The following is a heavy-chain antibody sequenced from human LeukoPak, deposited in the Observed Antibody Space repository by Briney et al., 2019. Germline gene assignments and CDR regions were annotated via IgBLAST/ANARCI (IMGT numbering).Heavy chain of an antibody. D-gene: IGHD2-2*01. CDR3: ARGRVVPVPDY. Sequence: SVKVSWKASGGTFSSYAISWVRQAPGQGLEWMGGIIPIFGTANYAQKFQGRVTITADESTSTAYMELSSLRSEDTVVYYCARGRVVPVPDYWGQGTLVTVSS. CDR2: IIPIFGTA. CDR1: GGTFSSYA. J-gene: IGHJ4*02. V-gene: IGHV1-69*13.